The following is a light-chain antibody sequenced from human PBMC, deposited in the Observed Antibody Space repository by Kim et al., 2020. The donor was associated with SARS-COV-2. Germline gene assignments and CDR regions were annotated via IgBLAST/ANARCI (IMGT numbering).Light chain of an antibody. J-gene: IGLJ3*02. CDR1: SIGANS. CDR2: RDR. CDR3: HVWDSNTAV. V-gene: IGLV3-9*01. Sequence: SVALGQTARITCGGSSIGANSVHWYQQKPGQAPVLVIYRDRNRPSGIPERFSGSNSGNTATLTISRAQAGDEADYYCHVWDSNTAVFGGGTRLSVL.